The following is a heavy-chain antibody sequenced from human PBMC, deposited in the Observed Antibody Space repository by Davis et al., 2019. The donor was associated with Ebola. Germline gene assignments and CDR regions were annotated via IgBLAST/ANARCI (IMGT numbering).Heavy chain of an antibody. Sequence: SVNVSCQVAGYTFTRYVYSSVRPAPGKELEWMGWIRAYNGNTNYAQKLQGRVTMTTDTATSTAYMELRSLRSDDTAVYYCARDVSSSLSDYWGQGTLVTVSS. D-gene: IGHD6-6*01. CDR2: IRAYNGNT. CDR1: GYTFTRYV. V-gene: IGHV1-18*01. CDR3: ARDVSSSLSDY. J-gene: IGHJ4*02.